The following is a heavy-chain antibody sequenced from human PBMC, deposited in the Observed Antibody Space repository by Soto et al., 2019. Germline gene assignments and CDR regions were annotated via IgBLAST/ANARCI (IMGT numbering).Heavy chain of an antibody. D-gene: IGHD3-10*01. Sequence: SETLSLTCTVSGGSISSYYWSWIRQPPGKGLEWIGYIYYSGSTNYNPSLKSRVTISVDTSKNQFSLKLSSVTAADTAVYYCARVDRGVIVDYWGQGTLVTVSS. V-gene: IGHV4-59*01. CDR2: IYYSGST. CDR1: GGSISSYY. CDR3: ARVDRGVIVDY. J-gene: IGHJ4*02.